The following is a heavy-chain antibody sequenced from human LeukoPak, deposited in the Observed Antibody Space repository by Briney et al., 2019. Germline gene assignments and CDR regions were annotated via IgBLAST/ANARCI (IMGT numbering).Heavy chain of an antibody. CDR3: ARAPSWYYYMDV. J-gene: IGHJ6*03. CDR1: GYTFTGYY. CDR2: INPNSGGT. Sequence: ASVKVSCKASGYTFTGYYMHWVRQAPGQGLEWMGWINPNSGGTNYAQKFQGRVTMTRDTSISTAYMELGRLRSGDTAVYYCARAPSWYYYMDVWGKGTTVTVSS. V-gene: IGHV1-2*02.